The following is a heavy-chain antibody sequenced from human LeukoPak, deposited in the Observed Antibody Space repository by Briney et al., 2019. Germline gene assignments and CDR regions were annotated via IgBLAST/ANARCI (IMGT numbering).Heavy chain of an antibody. J-gene: IGHJ5*02. V-gene: IGHV1-18*01. CDR2: ISAYNGNT. CDR1: GYTFTSYG. CDR3: ARVAEGLQFDSDWFDP. D-gene: IGHD5-24*01. Sequence: GASVKVSCKASGYTFTSYGISWVRQAPGQGREGMGWISAYNGNTNYAQKLQGRGTMPTDTSTSTAYMELRSLRSDDTAVYYCARVAEGLQFDSDWFDPWGQGTLVTVSS.